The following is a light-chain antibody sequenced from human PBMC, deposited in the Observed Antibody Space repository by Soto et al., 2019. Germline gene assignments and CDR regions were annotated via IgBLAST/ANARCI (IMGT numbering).Light chain of an antibody. J-gene: IGKJ1*01. Sequence: EIVLTQSPGTLSLSPGERATLSCRASQSVSSSYLAWYQQKPGQAPRLLIYGASSRATGIPDRFSGSGSGTDCPLSSSRLEPEDFAGYYCQQYGSSPVTFGQGTKVEIK. V-gene: IGKV3-20*01. CDR1: QSVSSSY. CDR3: QQYGSSPVT. CDR2: GAS.